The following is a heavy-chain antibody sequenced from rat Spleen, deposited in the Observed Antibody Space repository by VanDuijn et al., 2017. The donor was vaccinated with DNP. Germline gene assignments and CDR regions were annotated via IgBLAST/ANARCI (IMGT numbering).Heavy chain of an antibody. CDR3: ASLNNYNWFAY. J-gene: IGHJ3*01. Sequence: EVQLVQSGGGLVQPEGSLKLSCTASGFTFSDYNMAWVRQAPKKGLEWVATISYDGSSTYYRDSVKGRFTISRDNAKSTLYLQMDSLRSEDTATYYCASLNNYNWFAYWGQGTLVTVFS. CDR2: ISYDGSST. CDR1: GFTFSDYN. V-gene: IGHV5-7*01. D-gene: IGHD1-10*01.